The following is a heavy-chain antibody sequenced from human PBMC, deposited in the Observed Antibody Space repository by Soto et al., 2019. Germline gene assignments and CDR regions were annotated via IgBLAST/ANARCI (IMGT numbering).Heavy chain of an antibody. CDR1: GVTFSSYG. D-gene: IGHD3-10*01. Sequence: QVQLVESGGGVVQPGRSLRLSCAACGVTFSSYGMHWVRQAPGKGLEWVAVISYDGSNEYNADSVKGRFTISRDNSKNTLYLQMHTLKAKDTAVYYCANPLVLWFGELSGLDYWGPGTLVTVSS. CDR3: ANPLVLWFGELSGLDY. J-gene: IGHJ4*02. CDR2: ISYDGSNE. V-gene: IGHV3-30*18.